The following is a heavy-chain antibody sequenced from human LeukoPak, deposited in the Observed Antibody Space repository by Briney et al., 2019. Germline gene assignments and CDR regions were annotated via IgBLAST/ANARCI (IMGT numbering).Heavy chain of an antibody. CDR2: ISYDGSNK. J-gene: IGHJ3*02. Sequence: GGSLRLSCAASGFTFSSYAMHWVRQAPGKGLEWVAVISYDGSNKYYADSVKGRFTISRDNSKNTLYLQMNSLRAEDTAVYYCARGDYEGFLESIIGGSPAFDIWGQGTMVTVSS. V-gene: IGHV3-30-3*01. CDR1: GFTFSSYA. CDR3: ARGDYEGFLESIIGGSPAFDI. D-gene: IGHD3-3*01.